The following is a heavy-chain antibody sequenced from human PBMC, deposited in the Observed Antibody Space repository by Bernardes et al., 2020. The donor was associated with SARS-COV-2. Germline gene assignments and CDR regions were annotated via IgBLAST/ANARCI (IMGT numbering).Heavy chain of an antibody. CDR1: GFTFSRYG. CDR3: ASGGGWELLG. D-gene: IGHD1-26*01. Sequence: GSLSLSCAASGFTFSRYGMHWVRPAPGKGLEWVAVIWYDGSNKYYADSVKGRFTISRDNSKNTLYLQMNSLRAEDTAVYYCASGGGWELLGWGQGTLVTVSS. V-gene: IGHV3-33*01. CDR2: IWYDGSNK. J-gene: IGHJ4*02.